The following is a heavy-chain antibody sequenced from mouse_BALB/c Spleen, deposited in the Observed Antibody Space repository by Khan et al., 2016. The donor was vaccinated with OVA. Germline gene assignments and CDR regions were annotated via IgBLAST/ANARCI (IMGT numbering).Heavy chain of an antibody. CDR2: IYPGNVNT. CDR3: ARARSNYAMDY. V-gene: IGHV1S56*01. Sequence: QIQLVQSGPNLVNPGASVRISCKASGYTFTSYYIHWVKQRPGQGLEWIGWIYPGNVNTQYNEKFKGKATLTADKSSNTAYMQLSRLPSEDSAVYFCARARSNYAMDYWGQGTSVTVSS. CDR1: GYTFTSYY. D-gene: IGHD1-1*01. J-gene: IGHJ4*01.